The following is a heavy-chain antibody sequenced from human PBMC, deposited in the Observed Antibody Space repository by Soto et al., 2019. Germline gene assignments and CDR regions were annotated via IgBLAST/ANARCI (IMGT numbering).Heavy chain of an antibody. Sequence: QVQLVQSGAEVKKPGSSVKVSCKASGGTFSSYAISWVRQAPGQGLEWMGGIIPIFGTANYAQKFQGRVTITADESTSTADMELSSLRSEDTAVYYCARSGYYGSGSFNWFDPWGQGTLVTVSS. CDR2: IIPIFGTA. V-gene: IGHV1-69*01. J-gene: IGHJ5*02. CDR1: GGTFSSYA. D-gene: IGHD3-10*01. CDR3: ARSGYYGSGSFNWFDP.